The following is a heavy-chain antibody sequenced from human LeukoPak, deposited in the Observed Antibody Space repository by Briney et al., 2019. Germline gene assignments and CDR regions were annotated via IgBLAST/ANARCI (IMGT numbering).Heavy chain of an antibody. V-gene: IGHV4-4*02. D-gene: IGHD3-3*01. J-gene: IGHJ6*03. CDR2: IYHSGST. CDR3: ARYLLEWFSRYYYMDV. Sequence: GSLRLSCAASGFTFSSYSMNWVRQPPGKGLEWIGEIYHSGSTNYNPSLKSRVTISVDKSKNQFSLKLSSVTAADTAVYYCARYLLEWFSRYYYMDVWGKGTTVTVSS. CDR1: GFTFSSYSM.